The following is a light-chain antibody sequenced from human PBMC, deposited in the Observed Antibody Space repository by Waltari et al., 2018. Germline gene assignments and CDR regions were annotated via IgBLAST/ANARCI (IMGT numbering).Light chain of an antibody. Sequence: DIQMTQSPSSLSASVGDRVTITCRASQSISSYLNWYQQKTGIAPKVLIDAASSLKSGVPSRFSGSRSGRDFTLIISSLEAEESATYFCQQRYSHSGTFGQGTKVEIK. V-gene: IGKV1-39*01. CDR2: AAS. CDR1: QSISSY. J-gene: IGKJ1*01. CDR3: QQRYSHSGT.